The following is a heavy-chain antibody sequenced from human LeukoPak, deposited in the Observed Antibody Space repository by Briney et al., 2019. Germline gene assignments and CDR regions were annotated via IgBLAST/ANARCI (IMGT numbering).Heavy chain of an antibody. J-gene: IGHJ6*03. CDR2: MNPNSGNT. V-gene: IGHV1-8*03. Sequence: GASVKVSCKASGYTFTSYDINWVRQATGQGLEWMGWMNPNSGNTGYAQKFQGRVTITRNTSISTAYMELSGLRSEDTAVYYCARVGYSYGLGYYMDVWGKGTTVTVSS. CDR3: ARVGYSYGLGYYMDV. D-gene: IGHD5-18*01. CDR1: GYTFTSYD.